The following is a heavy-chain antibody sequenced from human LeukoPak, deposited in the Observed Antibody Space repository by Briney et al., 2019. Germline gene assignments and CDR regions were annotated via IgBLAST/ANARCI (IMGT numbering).Heavy chain of an antibody. J-gene: IGHJ4*02. D-gene: IGHD2-2*01. CDR3: ARKVQLLNFDY. CDR1: GGSISSYY. CDR2: IYYSGST. Sequence: SETLSLTCTVSGGSISSYYWSWIRQPPGKGLEWIGYIYYSGSTNYNPSLKSRVTISVDTSKNQFSLKLSSVTAADTAVYYCARKVQLLNFDYWGQGTLVTVSS. V-gene: IGHV4-59*01.